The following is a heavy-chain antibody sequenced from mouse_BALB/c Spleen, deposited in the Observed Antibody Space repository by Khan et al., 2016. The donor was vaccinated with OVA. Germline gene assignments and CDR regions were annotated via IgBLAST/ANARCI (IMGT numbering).Heavy chain of an antibody. V-gene: IGHV1-76*01. D-gene: IGHD6-1*01. CDR1: GYIFTSYW. CDR2: IYPGTDNT. J-gene: IGHJ2*01. Sequence: QMQLEESGAELMRPGASVKLSCKTSGYIFTSYWIHWVKQRSGQGLEWISRIYPGTDNTYYNEKFKDKATLTADKSSTTAYMQLSSLKSEDSAVYFCAREEPLYYFEYWGQGTTLTVSS. CDR3: AREEPLYYFEY.